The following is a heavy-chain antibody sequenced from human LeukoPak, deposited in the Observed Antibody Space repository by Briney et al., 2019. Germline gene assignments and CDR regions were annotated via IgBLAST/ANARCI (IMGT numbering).Heavy chain of an antibody. CDR1: GFTFSSYS. D-gene: IGHD3-10*01. V-gene: IGHV3-21*01. CDR3: ARDSIYGSGSYFIVWFDP. Sequence: GGSLRLSCAASGFTFSSYSMNWVRQAPGKGLEWVSSISSSSSYIYYADSVKGRFTISRDNAKNSLYLQMNSLRAEDTAVYYCARDSIYGSGSYFIVWFDPWGQGTLVTVSS. CDR2: ISSSSSYI. J-gene: IGHJ5*02.